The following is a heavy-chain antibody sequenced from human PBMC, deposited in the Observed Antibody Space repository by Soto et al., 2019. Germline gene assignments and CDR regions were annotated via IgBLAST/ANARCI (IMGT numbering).Heavy chain of an antibody. CDR1: GGSFSPNY. Sequence: QVQLQESGPGLVKPSETLSLTCTMSGGSFSPNYWSWIRQPPGKALEWVGYIYYGGTSSYNPSLKSRVTISLATSKSQVSLRLSSVTAADTAVYYCARLGAYYQSLDPWGPGTLVTVSS. J-gene: IGHJ5*02. D-gene: IGHD2-21*01. CDR3: ARLGAYYQSLDP. CDR2: IYYGGTS. V-gene: IGHV4-59*12.